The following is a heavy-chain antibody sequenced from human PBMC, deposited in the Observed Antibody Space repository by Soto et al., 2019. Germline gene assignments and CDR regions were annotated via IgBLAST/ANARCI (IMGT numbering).Heavy chain of an antibody. D-gene: IGHD3-3*01. J-gene: IGHJ6*02. Sequence: SETLSLTCTVSGGSISSSSYYWGWIRQPPGKGLEWIGSIYYSGSTYYNPSLKSRVTISVDTSKNQFSLKLSSVTAADTAVYYCARLPVLGGRIAIFGVDTSRNYGMDVWGQGNTVT. CDR1: GGSISSSSYY. V-gene: IGHV4-39*01. CDR2: IYYSGST. CDR3: ARLPVLGGRIAIFGVDTSRNYGMDV.